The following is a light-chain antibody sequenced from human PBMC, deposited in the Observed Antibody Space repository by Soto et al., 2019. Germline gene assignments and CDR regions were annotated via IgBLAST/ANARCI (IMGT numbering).Light chain of an antibody. CDR2: GAS. J-gene: IGKJ4*01. V-gene: IGKV3-20*01. Sequence: EIVLTQSPGTLSLSPGERATLSCRASQSVSSSYLAWYQQKPGQAPRLLIYGASSRATGIPDRFSGSGSGTDVTIPISRLEPEDFAVYYCQQYSSSPGLTFGGGTKVEIK. CDR3: QQYSSSPGLT. CDR1: QSVSSSY.